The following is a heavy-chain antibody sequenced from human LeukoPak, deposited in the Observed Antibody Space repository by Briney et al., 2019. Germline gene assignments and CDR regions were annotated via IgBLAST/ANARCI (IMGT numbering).Heavy chain of an antibody. J-gene: IGHJ3*02. CDR2: IIPIFGTA. CDR3: ARSSGAGDAFDI. CDR1: GGTFSRNA. Sequence: GASVKVSCKXSGGTFSRNAISWVRQAPGQGLEWMGRIIPIFGTANYAQKFQGRVTITADESTSTAYMELSSLRSEDTAVYYCARSSGAGDAFDIWGQGTMVTVSS. V-gene: IGHV1-69*13. D-gene: IGHD1-14*01.